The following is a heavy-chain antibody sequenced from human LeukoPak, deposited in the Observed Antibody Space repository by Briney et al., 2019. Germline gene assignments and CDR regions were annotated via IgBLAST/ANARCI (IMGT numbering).Heavy chain of an antibody. CDR1: GFTFSSYA. V-gene: IGHV3-30-3*01. J-gene: IGHJ5*02. Sequence: GGSLRLSCAASGFTFSSYAMHWVRLAPGKGLECVAVISYDGSNKYYADSVKGRFTISRDNSKNTLYLQMNSLRAEDTAVYYCARELVYSSSWYRNGRFDPWGQGTLVTVSS. D-gene: IGHD6-13*01. CDR3: ARELVYSSSWYRNGRFDP. CDR2: ISYDGSNK.